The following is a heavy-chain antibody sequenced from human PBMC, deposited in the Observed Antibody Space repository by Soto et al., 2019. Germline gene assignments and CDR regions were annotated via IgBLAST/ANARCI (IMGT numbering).Heavy chain of an antibody. D-gene: IGHD3-10*01. CDR3: ANLTLYGSVFDC. CDR1: GFTFDDYA. J-gene: IGHJ4*02. CDR2: ISWNGAAT. Sequence: EAQLVESGGGLVQPGRSLRLSCVASGFTFDDYAIHWVRQAPGKGLEWVSGISWNGAATGYADSVKGRFTISRDNAKNSLYLQMSSLRTEDTAIYYCANLTLYGSVFDCGGQGTLVTVSS. V-gene: IGHV3-9*01.